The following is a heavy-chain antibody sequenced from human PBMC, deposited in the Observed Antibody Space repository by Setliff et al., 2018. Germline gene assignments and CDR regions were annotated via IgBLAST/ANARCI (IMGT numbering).Heavy chain of an antibody. J-gene: IGHJ4*02. D-gene: IGHD5-12*01. V-gene: IGHV4-59*01. Sequence: SETLSLTCTVSGGSFTPYYWSWIRQPPGKGLEWIGYVYYSGTAYYNPSLKSRVTVIVDTSKSQFSLRLSSVTAADTAAYYCARGGTFRYFDYWGQGTPVTVSS. CDR3: ARGGTFRYFDY. CDR2: VYYSGTA. CDR1: GGSFTPYY.